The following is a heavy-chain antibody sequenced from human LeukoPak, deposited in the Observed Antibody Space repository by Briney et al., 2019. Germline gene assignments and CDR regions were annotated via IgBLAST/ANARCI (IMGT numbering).Heavy chain of an antibody. CDR1: GFTVSSNS. D-gene: IGHD4-17*01. V-gene: IGHV3-53*01. Sequence: GGSLRLSCTVSGFTVSSNSMSWVRQAPGKGLEWVSFIYSDNTHYSDSVKGRFTISRDNSKNTLYLQMNSLRAEDTAVYYCARDPGDYDSDYWGQGTLVTVSS. CDR3: ARDPGDYDSDY. J-gene: IGHJ4*02. CDR2: IYSDNT.